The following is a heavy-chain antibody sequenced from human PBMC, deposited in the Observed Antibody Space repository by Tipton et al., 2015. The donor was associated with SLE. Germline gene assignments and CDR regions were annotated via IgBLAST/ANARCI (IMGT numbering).Heavy chain of an antibody. Sequence: TLSLTCTVSGGAMNPYYWSWIRQPPGKGLEWVGYSYYSGGTSYNPSLTSRVTISVDTSRNQFSLKLSSVTAADSAFYYCARDTREGFGVVTRFDPWGQGSLVTVSS. V-gene: IGHV4-59*01. CDR3: ARDTREGFGVVTRFDP. D-gene: IGHD3-3*01. CDR2: SYYSGGT. J-gene: IGHJ5*02. CDR1: GGAMNPYY.